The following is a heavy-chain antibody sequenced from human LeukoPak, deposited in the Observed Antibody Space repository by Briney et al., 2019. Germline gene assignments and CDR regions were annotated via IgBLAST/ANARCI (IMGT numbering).Heavy chain of an antibody. D-gene: IGHD1-26*01. CDR1: GFSFSSYA. J-gene: IGHJ2*01. CDR3: AKDPREKTRGSYETWYFDL. CDR2: ISYDGSNK. Sequence: PGRSLRLSCAASGFSFSSYAMHWVRQAPGKGLEWVAVISYDGSNKYYADSVKGRFTISRDNSKNTLYLQMNSLRAEDTAVYYCAKDPREKTRGSYETWYFDLWGRGTLVTVSS. V-gene: IGHV3-30-3*01.